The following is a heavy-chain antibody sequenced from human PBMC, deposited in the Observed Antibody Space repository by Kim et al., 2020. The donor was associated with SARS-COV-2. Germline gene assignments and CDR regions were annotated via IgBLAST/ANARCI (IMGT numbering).Heavy chain of an antibody. Sequence: SVQGRFTISRDNSKNTLYLQMNSLRADDPAVYFCARGRFCSSSNCYSYMDVWGKGTTVIVSS. J-gene: IGHJ6*03. D-gene: IGHD2-2*01. V-gene: IGHV3-30*07. CDR3: ARGRFCSSSNCYSYMDV.